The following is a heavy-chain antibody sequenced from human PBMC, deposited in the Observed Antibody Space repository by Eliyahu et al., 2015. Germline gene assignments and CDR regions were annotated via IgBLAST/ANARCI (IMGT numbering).Heavy chain of an antibody. J-gene: IGHJ4*02. CDR2: IYWNDDK. D-gene: IGHD6-19*01. CDR1: GFSLSTSGVG. V-gene: IGHV2-5*01. Sequence: QITLKESGPTLVKPTQTLTLTCTFSGFSLSTSGVGVGWIRQPPGKALEWLALIYWNDDKRYSPSLKSRLTITKDTSKNQVVLTMTNMDPVDTATYYCAHRREIAVAGIGGYFDYWGQGTLVTVSS. CDR3: AHRREIAVAGIGGYFDY.